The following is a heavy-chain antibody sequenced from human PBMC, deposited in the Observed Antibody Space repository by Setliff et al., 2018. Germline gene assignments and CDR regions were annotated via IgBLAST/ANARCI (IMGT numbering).Heavy chain of an antibody. J-gene: IGHJ5*02. V-gene: IGHV3-21*01. Sequence: GGSLRLSCAASGFVFSTYDMNWVRQAPGKGLEWVSSISHSNTYIYYADSVKGRFTISRDNATNSLYLQMTYLRAEDTAVYYCTRGNFYYFDRTGRGPNWFDPWGQGTLVTVSS. CDR1: GFVFSTYD. CDR3: TRGNFYYFDRTGRGPNWFDP. D-gene: IGHD3-22*01. CDR2: ISHSNTYI.